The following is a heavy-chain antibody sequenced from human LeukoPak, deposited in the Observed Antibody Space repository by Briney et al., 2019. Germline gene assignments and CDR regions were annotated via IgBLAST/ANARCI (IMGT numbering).Heavy chain of an antibody. D-gene: IGHD5-24*01. V-gene: IGHV4-59*01. CDR3: ARDPGDGYDY. CDR2: IYYSGST. Sequence: SETLSLTCTGSGGSISSYYWSWIRQPPGKGLEWIGYIYYSGSTNYNPSLKSRVTISVDTSKNQFSLKLSSVTAADTAVYYCARDPGDGYDYWGQGTLVTVSS. J-gene: IGHJ4*02. CDR1: GGSISSYY.